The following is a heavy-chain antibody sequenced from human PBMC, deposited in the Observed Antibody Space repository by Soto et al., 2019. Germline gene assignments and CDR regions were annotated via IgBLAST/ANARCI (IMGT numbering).Heavy chain of an antibody. J-gene: IGHJ6*02. V-gene: IGHV3-21*01. CDR3: ARVASPFVPIFGVVRMDV. CDR1: GFTFSSYI. CDR2: ISSSSSYI. D-gene: IGHD3-3*01. Sequence: GGSLRLSCAASGFTFSSYIMNWVRQASGKGLEWVSSISSSSSYIYYADSVKGRFTTSRDNAKTSLYLQMTSLRAEDTAVYYCARVASPFVPIFGVVRMDVWGQGTTVTVSS.